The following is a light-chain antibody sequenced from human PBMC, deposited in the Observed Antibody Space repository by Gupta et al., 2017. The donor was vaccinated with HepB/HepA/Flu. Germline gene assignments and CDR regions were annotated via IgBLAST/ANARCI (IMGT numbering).Light chain of an antibody. CDR3: SSYGALGI. CDR1: SRDICRYNS. J-gene: IGLJ2*01. CDR2: DVT. V-gene: IGLV2-14*03. Sequence: QSALTQPASVSASPGQSIALSCTGTSRDICRYNSVSWYQQHPGKAPKLLISDVTYRSSGISSRFSGSKSGNTASLTISGLQAEDEAHYFCSSYGALGIFGGGTMLTVL.